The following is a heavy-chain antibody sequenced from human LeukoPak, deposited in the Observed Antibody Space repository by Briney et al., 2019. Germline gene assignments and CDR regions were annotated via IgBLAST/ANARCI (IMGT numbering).Heavy chain of an antibody. CDR2: IIPIFGTA. Sequence: SVKVSCKASGGTFSSYAISWVRQAPGQGLEWMGGIIPIFGTANYAQKFQGRVTMTRNTSISTAYMELSSLRSEDTAVYYCARGYYDILTGYYRWGQGTLVTVSS. D-gene: IGHD3-9*01. CDR3: ARGYYDILTGYYR. V-gene: IGHV1-69*05. J-gene: IGHJ5*02. CDR1: GGTFSSYA.